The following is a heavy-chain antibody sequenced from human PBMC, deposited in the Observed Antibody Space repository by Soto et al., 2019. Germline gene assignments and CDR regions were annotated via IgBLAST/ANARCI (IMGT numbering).Heavy chain of an antibody. V-gene: IGHV3-30*18. CDR2: ISYDGSNK. J-gene: IGHJ4*02. CDR3: AKDAEDSSGSLFDY. Sequence: QVQLVESGGGVVQPGRSQRLSCAASGFTFSSYGMHWVRQAPGKGLEWVAVISYDGSNKYYADSVKGRFTISRDNSKNTLYLQMNSLRAEDTAVYYCAKDAEDSSGSLFDYWGQGTLVTVSS. D-gene: IGHD3-22*01. CDR1: GFTFSSYG.